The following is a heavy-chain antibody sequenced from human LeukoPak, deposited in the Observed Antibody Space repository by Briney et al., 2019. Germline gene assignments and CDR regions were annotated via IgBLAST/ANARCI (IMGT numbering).Heavy chain of an antibody. D-gene: IGHD2-2*02. CDR1: GGSITTTCHY. CDR3: ARQDCSTTNSYITWFDP. V-gene: IGHV4-39*01. Sequence: RPSETLSLTCTVSGGSITTTCHYWGWIRQPPGKGLEWIGSIFYSGSTYYDPSLKSRVTISLDTSKNQFSLQLSSVSATDTAVYYCARQDCSTTNSYITWFDPWGQGTLVTVSS. CDR2: IFYSGST. J-gene: IGHJ5*02.